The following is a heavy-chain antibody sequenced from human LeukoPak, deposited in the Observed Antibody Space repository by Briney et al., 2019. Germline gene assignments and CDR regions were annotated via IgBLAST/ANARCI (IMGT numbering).Heavy chain of an antibody. J-gene: IGHJ4*02. CDR1: GYSFTSYW. V-gene: IGHV5-10-1*01. CDR3: ARHEGYSSSAEVY. Sequence: ECLKISCKGSGYSFTSYWISWVRQMPGKGLEWMGRIDPSDAYTNYSPSFQGHVTISSDKSIKTAYLQWSSLKASDTAMYYCARHEGYSSSAEVYWGQGTLVTVSS. D-gene: IGHD6-13*01. CDR2: IDPSDAYT.